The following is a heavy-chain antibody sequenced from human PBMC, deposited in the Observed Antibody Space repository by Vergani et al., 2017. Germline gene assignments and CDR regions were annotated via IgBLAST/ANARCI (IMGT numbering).Heavy chain of an antibody. D-gene: IGHD4-17*01. CDR1: GFTVSNYD. CDR2: IATAGYT. Sequence: EVQLVESGGGLVQPGGSLRLSCAASGFTVSNYDMHWVRQVLGKGLEWVSGIATAGYTYYPGSVKGRFTISRENAKNSLYLHMNSLRAGDTAVYYCARGGRYGDYDHPFDYWGQGTLVTVSS. V-gene: IGHV3-13*01. CDR3: ARGGRYGDYDHPFDY. J-gene: IGHJ4*02.